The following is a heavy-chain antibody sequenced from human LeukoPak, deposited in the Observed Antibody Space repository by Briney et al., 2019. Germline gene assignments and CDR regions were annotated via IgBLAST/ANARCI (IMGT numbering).Heavy chain of an antibody. D-gene: IGHD3-9*01. Sequence: PGGSLRLSCAASGFTFSNAWMSWVRQAPGKGLEWVGRIKGKTDGGTTDYAAPVKGRFTISRDDSKNTLCLQMNSLKTEDTAVYYCTTEILRYFRGAFDIWGQGTMVTVSS. J-gene: IGHJ3*02. CDR3: TTEILRYFRGAFDI. V-gene: IGHV3-15*01. CDR2: IKGKTDGGTT. CDR1: GFTFSNAW.